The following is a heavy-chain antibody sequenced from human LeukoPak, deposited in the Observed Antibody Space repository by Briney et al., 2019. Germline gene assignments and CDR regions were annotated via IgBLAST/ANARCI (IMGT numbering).Heavy chain of an antibody. D-gene: IGHD3-3*01. CDR1: GGSISSSSYY. Sequence: SETLSLTCTVSGGSISSSSYYWGWIRQPPGKGLEWIGSISYSRNTYYNPSLKSRVIISVDTSKDQFSLKLNSVTAADTAVYYCARSYYDFSYLRYPDYWGQGTLVTVSS. V-gene: IGHV4-39*01. CDR3: ARSYYDFSYLRYPDY. CDR2: ISYSRNT. J-gene: IGHJ4*02.